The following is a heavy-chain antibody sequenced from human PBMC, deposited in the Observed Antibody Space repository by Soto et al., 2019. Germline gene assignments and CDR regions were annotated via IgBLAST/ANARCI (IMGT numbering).Heavy chain of an antibody. CDR2: IYWDDDK. J-gene: IGHJ5*02. CDR3: AHSRRWLQFSWFDP. CDR1: GFSLSTSGVG. Sequence: QITLKESGPTLVKPTQTLTLTCTFSGFSLSTSGVGVGWIRKPPGKALEWLALIYWDDDKRYSPSLKSRLTITNDTSKNQVVLTMTNMDPVDTATYYCAHSRRWLQFSWFDPWGQGTLVTVSS. D-gene: IGHD5-12*01. V-gene: IGHV2-5*02.